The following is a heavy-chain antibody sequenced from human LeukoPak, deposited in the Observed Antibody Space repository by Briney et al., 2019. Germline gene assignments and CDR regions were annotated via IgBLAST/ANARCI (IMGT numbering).Heavy chain of an antibody. CDR3: ARTTPVGYVGDAFDI. V-gene: IGHV3-74*01. Sequence: PGGSLRLSCAASGFTFSSYWMHWVRQAPGKGLVWVSRINSDGSITTYADSVKGRFTISRDNAKNTLYLQMNSLRAEDTAVYYCARTTPVGYVGDAFDIWGQGTMVTVSS. CDR2: INSDGSIT. CDR1: GFTFSSYW. J-gene: IGHJ3*02. D-gene: IGHD5-12*01.